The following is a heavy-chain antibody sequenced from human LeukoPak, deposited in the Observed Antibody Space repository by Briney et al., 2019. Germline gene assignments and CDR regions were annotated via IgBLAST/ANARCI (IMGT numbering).Heavy chain of an antibody. CDR2: VYYNGDI. D-gene: IGHD2-2*01. V-gene: IGHV4-59*01. CDR1: GVPISTCY. J-gene: IGHJ6*03. Sequence: SETLSLTCSVSGVPISTCYWSWLRQSPGKGLEWIAYVYYNGDILYNPSLKSRVSISLDTSKNQVSLSVTSVTAADTAVYYCARVDVVVVPAAKGYYYYYMDVWGKGTTVTVSS. CDR3: ARVDVVVVPAAKGYYYYYMDV.